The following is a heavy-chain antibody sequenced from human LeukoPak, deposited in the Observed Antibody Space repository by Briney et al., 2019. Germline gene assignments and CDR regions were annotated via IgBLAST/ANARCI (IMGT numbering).Heavy chain of an antibody. CDR2: IKEDGSAK. V-gene: IGHV3-7*01. CDR3: ARAYYGSGSYFLLDY. Sequence: GGSLRLSCTASGFSISNYWMSWVRQAPGKGLEWVANIKEDGSAKYYGDSVKGRFTISRDNAKNSLYLQMNSLRAEDTAVYYCARAYYGSGSYFLLDYWGQGTLVTVSS. J-gene: IGHJ4*02. D-gene: IGHD3-10*01. CDR1: GFSISNYW.